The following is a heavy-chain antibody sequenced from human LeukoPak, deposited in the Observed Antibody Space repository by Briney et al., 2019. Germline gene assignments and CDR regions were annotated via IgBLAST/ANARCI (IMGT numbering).Heavy chain of an antibody. D-gene: IGHD5-12*01. CDR2: IYYSGST. CDR1: GGSISSGDYY. CDR3: ARERLARSGYDSAFDY. J-gene: IGHJ4*02. V-gene: IGHV4-30-4*01. Sequence: PSETLSLTCIVSGGSISSGDYYWSWIRQPPGKGLEWIGYIYYSGSTYYNPSLKSRVTISVDRSKNQFSLKLSSVTAADTAVYYCARERLARSGYDSAFDYWGQGTLVTVSS.